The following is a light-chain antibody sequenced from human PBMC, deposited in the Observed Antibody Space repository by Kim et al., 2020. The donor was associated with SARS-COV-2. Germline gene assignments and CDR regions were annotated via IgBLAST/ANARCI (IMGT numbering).Light chain of an antibody. Sequence: EIVMTQSPATLSVSPGERATLSCRASQSVSSNLAWYQKKPGQAPRLVIYGASTRAVGVPARFSGSVSGAEFTLTISNLQPEDCAVYYCQQYNKWMYTFGQGTKLEIK. CDR3: QQYNKWMYT. CDR2: GAS. V-gene: IGKV3D-15*01. CDR1: QSVSSN. J-gene: IGKJ2*01.